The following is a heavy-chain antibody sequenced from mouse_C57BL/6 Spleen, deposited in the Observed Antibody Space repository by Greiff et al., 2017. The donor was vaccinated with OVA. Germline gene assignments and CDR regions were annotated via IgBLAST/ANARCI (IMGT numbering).Heavy chain of an antibody. J-gene: IGHJ4*01. CDR1: GYTFTDYY. CDR3: AREANDYLRSMDY. D-gene: IGHD2-4*01. CDR2: INPYNGGT. Sequence: VQLQQSGPVLVKPGASVKLSCKASGYTFTDYYMNWVKQSPGKSLEWIGVINPYNGGTSYNQKFKGKATLTVDKSSSTPYMELNSLTSEDSAVSYCAREANDYLRSMDYWGQGTSVTVSS. V-gene: IGHV1-19*01.